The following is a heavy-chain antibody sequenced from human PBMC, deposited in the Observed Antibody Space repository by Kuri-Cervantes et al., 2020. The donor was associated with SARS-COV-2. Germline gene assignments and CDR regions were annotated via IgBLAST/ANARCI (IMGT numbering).Heavy chain of an antibody. V-gene: IGHV3-30*03. CDR2: ISYDGSNK. Sequence: GESLKISCAASGFTFSSYGMHWVRQAPGKGLEWVAVISYDGSNKYYADSVKGRFTISRDNSKNTLYLQMNSLRAEDTAVYYCARETAGEGSSDHWGQGTLVTVSS. J-gene: IGHJ4*02. D-gene: IGHD1-26*01. CDR3: ARETAGEGSSDH. CDR1: GFTFSSYG.